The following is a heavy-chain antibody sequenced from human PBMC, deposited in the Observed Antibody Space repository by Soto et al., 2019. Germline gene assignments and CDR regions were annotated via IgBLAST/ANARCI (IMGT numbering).Heavy chain of an antibody. D-gene: IGHD3-22*01. J-gene: IGHJ4*02. Sequence: SEPLSLTCSVYGGSFSAYYWSWIRQPPGKGLEWIGEINHSGGTSYNPSLKSRVTISVDTSKSQFSLKLTSVTAADRAVYYCARDSVDTVDSSGFYDYWGQGALVTVSS. CDR2: INHSGGT. V-gene: IGHV4-34*01. CDR3: ARDSVDTVDSSGFYDY. CDR1: GGSFSAYY.